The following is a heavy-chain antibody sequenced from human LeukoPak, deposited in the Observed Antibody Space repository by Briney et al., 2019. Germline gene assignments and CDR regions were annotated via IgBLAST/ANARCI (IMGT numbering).Heavy chain of an antibody. CDR3: ARASDCTNATCYRMVYYYYMVV. V-gene: IGHV3-48*04. J-gene: IGHJ6*03. CDR1: GFTFSSYS. Sequence: PGGSLRLSCAASGFTFSSYSMNWVRQAPGKGLEWVSYISSSGSTIYYADSVKGRFTISRDNAKNSLYLQMNSLRAEDTAVYYCARASDCTNATCYRMVYYYYMVVWGKGTTVTISS. D-gene: IGHD2-2*02. CDR2: ISSSGSTI.